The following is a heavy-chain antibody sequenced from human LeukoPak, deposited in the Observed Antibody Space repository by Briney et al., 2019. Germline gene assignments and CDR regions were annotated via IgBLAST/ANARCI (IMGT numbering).Heavy chain of an antibody. CDR3: ARDGLLGAFDI. D-gene: IGHD2-8*02. V-gene: IGHV3-21*01. J-gene: IGHJ3*02. CDR2: ISSSSSYI. Sequence: SGGSLRLSCAASGFTFSSYSMNWVRQAPGKGLEWVSSISSSSSYIYYADSVKGRFTISRDNAKNSLYLQMNSLRAEDTAVYYCARDGLLGAFDIWGQGTMVTVSS. CDR1: GFTFSSYS.